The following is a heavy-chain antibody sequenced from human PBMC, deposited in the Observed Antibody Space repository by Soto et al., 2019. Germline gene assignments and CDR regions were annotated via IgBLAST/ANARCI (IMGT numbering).Heavy chain of an antibody. CDR2: INAYNGNT. CDR3: VSVLPPFDP. CDR1: GYTFTSYG. Sequence: QVQLVQSGAEVKKPGASVKVSCKASGYTFTSYGISWVRQAPGQGLEWMGWINAYNGNTNYAQKLQGRVTMTTDTATSTAYMALRSLRSDATAVDYCVSVLPPFDPWSQGTLVTVSS. J-gene: IGHJ5*02. V-gene: IGHV1-18*01.